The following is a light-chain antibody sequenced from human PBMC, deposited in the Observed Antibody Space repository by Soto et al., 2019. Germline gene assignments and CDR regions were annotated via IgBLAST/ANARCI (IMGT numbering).Light chain of an antibody. J-gene: IGKJ4*01. CDR2: GAS. V-gene: IGKV1-39*01. Sequence: DMQMTQSPSSLSASVGDRVAITCRASQLISTYLNWYQLKPGKAPKLLIYGASSLQTGVPSRFSGSGSGTDFTHTISSLQPEDFATYYCQQSYNTPLTFGGGTKVEIK. CDR3: QQSYNTPLT. CDR1: QLISTY.